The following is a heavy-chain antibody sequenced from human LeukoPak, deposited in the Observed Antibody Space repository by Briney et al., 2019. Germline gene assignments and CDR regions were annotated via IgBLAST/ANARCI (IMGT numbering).Heavy chain of an antibody. J-gene: IGHJ4*02. CDR3: AILPEGYCSGDSCYARDY. D-gene: IGHD2-15*01. CDR1: GGTFSSYV. Sequence: GASVKVSCKASGGTFSSYVISWVRQASGQGLEWMEGIIPIFGTANYAQKFQGRVTITADESTSTAYMELSSLRSEDTAVYYCAILPEGYCSGDSCYARDYWGQGTLVTVSS. V-gene: IGHV1-69*01. CDR2: IIPIFGTA.